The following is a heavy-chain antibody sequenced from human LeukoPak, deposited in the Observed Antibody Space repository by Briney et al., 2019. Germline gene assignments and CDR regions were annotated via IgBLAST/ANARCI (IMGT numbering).Heavy chain of an antibody. J-gene: IGHJ4*02. D-gene: IGHD5-12*01. V-gene: IGHV3-74*01. CDR1: GFTFSDYW. CDR2: INSDGSVT. CDR3: ARGSGYGVFDS. Sequence: GGSLRLSCTASGFTFSDYWMHWVRQAPGKGLVWVSDINSDGSVTAHADSVKGRFTISRDNAKNTLYLQMNSLRAEDTAVYYCARGSGYGVFDSWGQGTLVTVSS.